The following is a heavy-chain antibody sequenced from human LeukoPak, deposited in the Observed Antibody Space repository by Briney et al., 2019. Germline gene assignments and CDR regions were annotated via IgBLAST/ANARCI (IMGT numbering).Heavy chain of an antibody. V-gene: IGHV4-34*01. CDR1: GGSFSGYY. CDR3: AREGGYSGYDYWDY. CDR2: INHSGST. D-gene: IGHD5-12*01. J-gene: IGHJ4*02. Sequence: SETLSLXCAVYGGSFSGYYWSWIRPPPGKGLESIGEINHSGSTNYNPSLKSRVTISVDTSKNQLSLKLSSVTAADTAVYYCAREGGYSGYDYWDYWGQGTLVTVSS.